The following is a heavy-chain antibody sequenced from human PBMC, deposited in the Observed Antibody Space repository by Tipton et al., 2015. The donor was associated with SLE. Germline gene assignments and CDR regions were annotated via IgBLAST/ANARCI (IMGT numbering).Heavy chain of an antibody. CDR2: IYYSGST. V-gene: IGHV4-59*12. J-gene: IGHJ3*02. D-gene: IGHD2-15*01. CDR1: GGSISSYY. Sequence: TLSLTCTVPGGSISSYYWSWIRQPPGKGLEWIGYIYYSGSTNYNPSLKSRVTISVDTSKNQFSLKLSSVTAADTAVYYCARGKDIVVARDAFDIWGQGTMVTVSS. CDR3: ARGKDIVVARDAFDI.